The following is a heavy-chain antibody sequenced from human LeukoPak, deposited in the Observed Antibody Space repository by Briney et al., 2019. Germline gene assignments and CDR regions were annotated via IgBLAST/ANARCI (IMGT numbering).Heavy chain of an antibody. CDR2: IYPGDSDT. CDR1: GYSFTSYW. D-gene: IGHD1-26*01. V-gene: IGHV5-51*01. J-gene: IGHJ3*02. CDR3: ATRSYSGSYPDAFDI. Sequence: GESLKISCKGSGYSFTSYWIGWVRQMPGKGLEWMGIIYPGDSDTRYSPSFQGQVTNSADKSISTAYLQWSSLKASDTAMYYCATRSYSGSYPDAFDIWGQGTMVTVSS.